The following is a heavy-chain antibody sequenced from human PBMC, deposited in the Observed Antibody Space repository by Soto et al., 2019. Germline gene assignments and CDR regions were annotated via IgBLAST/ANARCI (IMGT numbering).Heavy chain of an antibody. CDR2: LWYDGSNQ. J-gene: IGHJ4*02. V-gene: IGHV3-33*06. CDR1: GFTFSSYG. Sequence: GGSLRLSCAASGFTFSSYGMHWVRQAPGKGLEWVAVLWYDGSNQYYADSVKGRFTISRDNSKNTLYLQMNSLRAEDTAVYYCVKDKDLGEAGYYFHYWGQGTLVTVSS. D-gene: IGHD1-26*01. CDR3: VKDKDLGEAGYYFHY.